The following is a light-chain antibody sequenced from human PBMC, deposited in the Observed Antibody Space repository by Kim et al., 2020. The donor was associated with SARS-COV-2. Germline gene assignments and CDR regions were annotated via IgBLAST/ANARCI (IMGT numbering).Light chain of an antibody. V-gene: IGKV3-15*01. CDR2: GPS. J-gene: IGKJ2*01. Sequence: SVSARERATLPGRAGQSVISNLARYQPRPGQAPRLLIYGPSTRATGIPARFSGSGSGTEFTLTISRLQSEDFAFYYWQQYNKWPYTFGQGTKLEI. CDR3: QQYNKWPYT. CDR1: QSVISN.